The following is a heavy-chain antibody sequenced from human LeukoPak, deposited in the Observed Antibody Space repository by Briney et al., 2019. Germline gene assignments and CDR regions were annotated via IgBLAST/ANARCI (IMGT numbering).Heavy chain of an antibody. J-gene: IGHJ4*02. CDR2: ITSDGSST. V-gene: IGHV3-74*01. D-gene: IGHD5-18*01. CDR3: ARDLWDTAMATDEYYFDY. CDR1: GLTFISHW. Sequence: GGSLRLSCAASGLTFISHWMHWVRQAPGKGLVWVSRITSDGSSTTYADSVKGRFTISRDNAKNTVYLQMNSLRAEDTAVYYCARDLWDTAMATDEYYFDYWGQGTLVTVSS.